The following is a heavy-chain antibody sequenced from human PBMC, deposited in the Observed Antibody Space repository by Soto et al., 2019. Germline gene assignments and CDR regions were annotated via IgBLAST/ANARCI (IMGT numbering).Heavy chain of an antibody. Sequence: SIGVCRAAAGGTVISYGMSWVLQKPGKGLEWVSAISGSGGSTYYADSVKGRFTISRDSSRNTLYLQMNSLRAEDTAVYYCARDLYSSSWNPIDYWGQGTLVTVSS. CDR2: ISGSGGST. D-gene: IGHD6-13*01. CDR1: GGTVISYG. V-gene: IGHV3-23*01. J-gene: IGHJ4*02. CDR3: ARDLYSSSWNPIDY.